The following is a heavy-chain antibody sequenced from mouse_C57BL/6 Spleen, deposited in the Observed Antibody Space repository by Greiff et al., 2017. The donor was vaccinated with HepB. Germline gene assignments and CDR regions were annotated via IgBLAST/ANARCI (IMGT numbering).Heavy chain of an antibody. CDR1: GFNIKDYY. CDR3: TSLIYYYGSSYVGFAY. D-gene: IGHD1-1*01. CDR2: IDPEDGDT. J-gene: IGHJ3*01. Sequence: EVQLQQSGAELVRPGASVKLSCTASGFNIKDYYMHWVKQRPEQGLEWIGRIDPEDGDTEYAPKFQGKATMTADTSSNTAYLQLSSLTSEDTAVYYCTSLIYYYGSSYVGFAYWGQGTLVTVSA. V-gene: IGHV14-1*01.